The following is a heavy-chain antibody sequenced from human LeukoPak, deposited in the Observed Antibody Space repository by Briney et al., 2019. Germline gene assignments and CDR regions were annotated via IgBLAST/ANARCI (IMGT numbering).Heavy chain of an antibody. CDR2: VYYSGTT. CDR3: ARIYNGDYDY. Sequence: PSETLSLTCTVSGGSVNSSHYYWGWIRQPPGKGLEWIGTVYYSGTTHYNPSLKSRVTISVDTSKNQFSLKLTSVTAADTAVFYCARIYNGDYDYWGQGTLVTVSS. CDR1: GGSVNSSHYY. V-gene: IGHV4-39*01. D-gene: IGHD4-17*01. J-gene: IGHJ4*02.